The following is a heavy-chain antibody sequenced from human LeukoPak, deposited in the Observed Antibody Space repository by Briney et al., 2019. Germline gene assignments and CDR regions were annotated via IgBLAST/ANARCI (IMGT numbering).Heavy chain of an antibody. CDR2: INPNSGGT. D-gene: IGHD3-3*01. Sequence: GALVKVSCKASGYTFTGYYMHWVRQAPGQGLEWMGWINPNSGGTNYAQKFQGRVTMTRDTSISTAYMELSRLRSDDTAVYYCARETYDFWTQLRFAFDIWGQGTMVTVSS. V-gene: IGHV1-2*02. J-gene: IGHJ3*02. CDR3: ARETYDFWTQLRFAFDI. CDR1: GYTFTGYY.